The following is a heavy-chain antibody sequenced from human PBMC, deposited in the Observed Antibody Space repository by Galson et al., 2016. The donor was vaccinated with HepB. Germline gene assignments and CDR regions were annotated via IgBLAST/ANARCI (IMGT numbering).Heavy chain of an antibody. Sequence: SLRLSCAASGFTFHDYTMHWVRQRPGKGLEWVSLISWDGVTTYYADSVKGRFTISRDNSKNSLHLQMNSLRKEDTALYFCAKTKGEFDYGGNFLEDWGQGSLITVSS. CDR2: ISWDGVTT. V-gene: IGHV3-43*01. CDR1: GFTFHDYT. D-gene: IGHD4-23*01. J-gene: IGHJ4*02. CDR3: AKTKGEFDYGGNFLED.